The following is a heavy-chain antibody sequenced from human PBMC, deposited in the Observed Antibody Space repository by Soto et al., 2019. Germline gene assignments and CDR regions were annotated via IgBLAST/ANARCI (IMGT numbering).Heavy chain of an antibody. CDR2: ISYDGSNK. CDR3: ARGYSGYDTGYYYGMDL. Sequence: QVQLAESGGGVVQPGTSLRLSCAASGFNFITYAMLWVRQAPGKGLEWVAFISYDGSNKYYADSVKGRFTISRDHSKSTLHLQMNSLGAEDTAIYYCARGYSGYDTGYYYGMDLWGQGITVTVSS. D-gene: IGHD5-12*01. J-gene: IGHJ6*02. CDR1: GFNFITYA. V-gene: IGHV3-30-3*01.